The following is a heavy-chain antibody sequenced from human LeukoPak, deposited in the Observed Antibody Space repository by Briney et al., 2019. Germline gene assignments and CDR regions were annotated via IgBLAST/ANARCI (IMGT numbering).Heavy chain of an antibody. Sequence: ASVKVSXKASGYTFTSYGISWVRQAPGQGLEWIGWISAYNGNTSYAQKLQGRVTMTTDTSTSTAYMELRSLRSDDTAVYYCARELPYSYGPRYFDYWGQGTLVTVSS. CDR2: ISAYNGNT. D-gene: IGHD5-18*01. CDR1: GYTFTSYG. J-gene: IGHJ4*02. CDR3: ARELPYSYGPRYFDY. V-gene: IGHV1-18*01.